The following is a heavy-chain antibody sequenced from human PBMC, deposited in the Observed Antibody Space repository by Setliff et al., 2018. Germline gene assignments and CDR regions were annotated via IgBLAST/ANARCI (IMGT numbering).Heavy chain of an antibody. CDR2: ISTYNVNT. D-gene: IGHD3-22*01. Sequence: ASVKVSCKASGGTFSSYGISWVRQAPGQGLEWLGWISTYNVNTTYAQKLQDRVTMTTDTSTSTAYMELRSLRSDDTAVYYCARRNFYYDSSGFALYYYYMDVWGKGTTVTVSS. CDR1: GGTFSSYG. CDR3: ARRNFYYDSSGFALYYYYMDV. J-gene: IGHJ6*03. V-gene: IGHV1-18*01.